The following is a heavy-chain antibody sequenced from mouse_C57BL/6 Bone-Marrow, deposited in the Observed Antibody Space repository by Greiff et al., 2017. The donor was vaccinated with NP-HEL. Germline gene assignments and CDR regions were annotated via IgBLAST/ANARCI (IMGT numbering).Heavy chain of an antibody. CDR3: VSGDYFDY. J-gene: IGHJ2*01. CDR1: GFSFNTYA. V-gene: IGHV10-1*01. Sequence: EAGGGLVQPTGSLTLSCAASGFSFNTYAMNWVRQAPGKGLEWVARIRSKSNNYATYYADSVKDRFTISRDDSESMLYLQMNNLKTEDTAMYYCVSGDYFDYWGQGTTLTVSS. CDR2: IRSKSNNYAT.